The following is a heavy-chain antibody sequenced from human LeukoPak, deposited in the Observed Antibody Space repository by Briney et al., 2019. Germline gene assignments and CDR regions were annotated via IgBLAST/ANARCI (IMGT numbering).Heavy chain of an antibody. CDR2: INPNSGGT. Sequence: ASVKVSCKASGYTFTGYYMHWVRQAPGQGLEWMGWINPNSGGTNYAQKFQGRVTMTRDTSISTAYMELSRLRSDDTAVYYCARDREQLGYFYGLDVWGQGTTVTVSS. CDR3: ARDREQLGYFYGLDV. CDR1: GYTFTGYY. V-gene: IGHV1-2*02. D-gene: IGHD6-13*01. J-gene: IGHJ6*02.